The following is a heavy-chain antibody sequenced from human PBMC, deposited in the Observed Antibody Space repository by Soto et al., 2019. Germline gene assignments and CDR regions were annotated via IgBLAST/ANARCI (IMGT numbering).Heavy chain of an antibody. CDR1: GGSISSYY. CDR3: ARGTPSPLIVRSSRGPWFDP. CDR2: MYYGGRT. Sequence: SETLSLTRTVSGGSISSYYWSWIRQPPGKGLEWIGYMYYGGRTNYNPSLKSRVTISVDTSKMQVSLKLSSVTAADTAVYFCARGTPSPLIVRSSRGPWFDPWGQGTLVTVSS. D-gene: IGHD2-15*01. J-gene: IGHJ5*02. V-gene: IGHV4-59*08.